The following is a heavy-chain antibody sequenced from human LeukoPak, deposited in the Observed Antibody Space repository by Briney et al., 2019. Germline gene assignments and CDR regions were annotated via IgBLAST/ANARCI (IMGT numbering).Heavy chain of an antibody. CDR3: ARGLYCGGDCYPLNFDY. CDR1: GYTFTSYG. Sequence: ASVKVSCKASGYTFTSYGISWVRQAPGQGLEWMGWISAYNGNTNYAQKLQGRVTMTTDTSTSTAYMELRSLRSDDTAVYYRARGLYCGGDCYPLNFDYWGQGTLVTVSS. J-gene: IGHJ4*02. D-gene: IGHD2-21*01. V-gene: IGHV1-18*01. CDR2: ISAYNGNT.